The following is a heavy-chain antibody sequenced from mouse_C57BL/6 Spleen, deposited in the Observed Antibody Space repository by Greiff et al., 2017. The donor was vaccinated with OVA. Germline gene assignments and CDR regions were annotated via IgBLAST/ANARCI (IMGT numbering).Heavy chain of an antibody. V-gene: IGHV1-15*01. J-gene: IGHJ4*01. CDR1: GYTFTDYE. D-gene: IGHD2-2*01. CDR2: IDPETGGT. Sequence: QVQLQQSGAELVRPGASVTLSCKASGYTFTDYEMHWVKQTPVHGLEWIGAIDPETGGTAYNQKFKGKAILTADKSSSTAYMELRSLTSEDSAVYYCTVYYGYDGPPMDYWGQGTSVTVSS. CDR3: TVYYGYDGPPMDY.